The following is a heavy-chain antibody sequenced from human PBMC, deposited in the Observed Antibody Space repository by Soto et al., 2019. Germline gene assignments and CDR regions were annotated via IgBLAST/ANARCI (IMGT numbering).Heavy chain of an antibody. J-gene: IGHJ4*02. CDR3: ARTGYGDHFDY. V-gene: IGHV4-59*01. CDR1: GGSMSHYH. Sequence: SETLSLTCTVSGGSMSHYHLCWIRQSPGKGLEFIGYTHDSGIINYNPSLMSRVAISLDTSKNQFSLKLTSVTAADTALYYCARTGYGDHFDYWGRGTLVTVSS. D-gene: IGHD5-18*01. CDR2: THDSGII.